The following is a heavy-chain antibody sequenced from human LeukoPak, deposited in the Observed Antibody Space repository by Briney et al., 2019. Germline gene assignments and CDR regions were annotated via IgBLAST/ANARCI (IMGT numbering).Heavy chain of an antibody. D-gene: IGHD6-25*01. Sequence: GGSLRLSCAASGFSFSTYSMNWVRQGPGKGLEWVSSLSSSSSYIYYADSVKGRFTISRDNAKNSLYLQMNSLRAEDTAVYYCTRGATAAGGGDYFDYWGQGALVTVSS. CDR2: LSSSSSYI. CDR3: TRGATAAGGGDYFDY. V-gene: IGHV3-21*01. J-gene: IGHJ4*02. CDR1: GFSFSTYS.